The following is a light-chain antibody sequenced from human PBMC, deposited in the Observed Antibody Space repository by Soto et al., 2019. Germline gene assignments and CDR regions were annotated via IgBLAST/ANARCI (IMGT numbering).Light chain of an antibody. CDR2: KAS. Sequence: DIQMTQSPSTLSASVGDRVTITCRASQSISSWLAWYQQKPGKAPKLLIYKASSLESGVPSRFSGSGSGTEFTLTISSLQPDDFATYYCQQYNSYPWTFGQGTPVEIK. CDR3: QQYNSYPWT. V-gene: IGKV1-5*03. CDR1: QSISSW. J-gene: IGKJ1*01.